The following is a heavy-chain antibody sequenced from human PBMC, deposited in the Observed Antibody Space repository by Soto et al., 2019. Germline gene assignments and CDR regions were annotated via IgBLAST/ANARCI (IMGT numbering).Heavy chain of an antibody. D-gene: IGHD2-2*01. CDR2: INSDGTTT. J-gene: IGHJ6*02. CDR3: ATDGSYAQHV. V-gene: IGHV3-74*03. Sequence: PGGSLRLSWASCGFTCSNTWMHWFRQAPGRGLVWVSHINSDGTTTTYADSVKGRFTIYRDNDKNTVHLQMNSLSAEDTAVYYCATDGSYAQHVWGQGTTVTVSS. CDR1: GFTCSNTW.